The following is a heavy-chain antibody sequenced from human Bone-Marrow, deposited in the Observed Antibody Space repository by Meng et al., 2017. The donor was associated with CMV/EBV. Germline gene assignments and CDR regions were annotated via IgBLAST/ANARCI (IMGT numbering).Heavy chain of an antibody. V-gene: IGHV3-66*02. CDR1: GFTVSSNY. J-gene: IGHJ4*02. CDR3: ARDKRGTIFDY. D-gene: IGHD5-24*01. Sequence: GESLKISCAAPGFTVSSNYMSWVRQAPGKGLEWVSVIYSGGSTYYADSVKGRFTISRDNSKNTLYLQMNSLRAEDTAVYYCARDKRGTIFDYWGQGTLVTVSS. CDR2: IYSGGST.